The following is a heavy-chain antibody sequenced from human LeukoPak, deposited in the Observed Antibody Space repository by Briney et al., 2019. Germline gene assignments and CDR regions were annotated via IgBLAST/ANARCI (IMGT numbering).Heavy chain of an antibody. D-gene: IGHD6-13*01. Sequence: SGTLSLTCAVSGGSMSSSNWWSWVRQPPGKGLEWIGEIHDSGSTNYNPSLKSRVTISVDKSKNQLSLKLSSVTAADTAVYYCARQQLSQLYYFDYWGQGTLVTVSS. CDR1: GGSMSSSNW. CDR3: ARQQLSQLYYFDY. CDR2: IHDSGST. J-gene: IGHJ4*02. V-gene: IGHV4-4*02.